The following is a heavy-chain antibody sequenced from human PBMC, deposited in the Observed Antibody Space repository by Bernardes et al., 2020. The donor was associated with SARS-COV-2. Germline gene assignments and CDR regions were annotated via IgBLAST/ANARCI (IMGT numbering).Heavy chain of an antibody. J-gene: IGHJ4*02. CDR1: GFTFSSYA. Sequence: GGSLRLSCAASGFTFSSYAMSWVRQGPGKGLEWVSAISGSVGTTFYADSVKGRFTISRDNSKNTLYLLMNSLRDEDTAVYYCAKFLAGSSPHRTEAVTYFDQWGQGTLVTVSS. CDR2: ISGSVGTT. D-gene: IGHD2-15*01. V-gene: IGHV3-23*01. CDR3: AKFLAGSSPHRTEAVTYFDQ.